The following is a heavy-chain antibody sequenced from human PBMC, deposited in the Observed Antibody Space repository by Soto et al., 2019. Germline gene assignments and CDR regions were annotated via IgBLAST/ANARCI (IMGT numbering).Heavy chain of an antibody. CDR3: ARGVWDCSGGSCSGWYDP. V-gene: IGHV1-69*01. D-gene: IGHD2-15*01. Sequence: QVQLVQSGAEVKKAGSSVKVSCQVSGGTFSSYAISWVRQAPGQGLEWMGGIIPLFGTTNYAEKFQGRVTITADESTSTAYMQLGGLRSEETAVYYCARGVWDCSGGSCSGWYDPWGQGTLVIVSS. CDR1: GGTFSSYA. J-gene: IGHJ5*02. CDR2: IIPLFGTT.